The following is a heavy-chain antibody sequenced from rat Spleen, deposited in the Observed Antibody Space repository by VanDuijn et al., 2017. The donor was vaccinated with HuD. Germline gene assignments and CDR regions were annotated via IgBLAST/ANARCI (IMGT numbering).Heavy chain of an antibody. Sequence: EVQLQESGPGLVKPSQSLSLTCSVTGYSITSSYRWNWIRKFPGNKLEWMGYIDNTGTTNYNPSLKSRISITRDTSKNQFFLQVNSVSTEDTATYYCATSEGVHYYLPFAYWGQGTLVTVSS. V-gene: IGHV3-3*01. CDR1: GYSITSSYR. J-gene: IGHJ3*01. CDR2: IDNTGTT. D-gene: IGHD1-1*01. CDR3: ATSEGVHYYLPFAY.